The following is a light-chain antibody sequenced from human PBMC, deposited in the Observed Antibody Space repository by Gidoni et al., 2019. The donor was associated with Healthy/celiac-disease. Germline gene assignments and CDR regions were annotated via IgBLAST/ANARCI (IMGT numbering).Light chain of an antibody. CDR1: QSVSSSY. CDR3: QRYGSSSS. V-gene: IGKV3-20*01. J-gene: IGKJ4*01. CDR2: VAS. Sequence: IVLTQSPGTLFLSAGERATLSCWASQSVSSSYLSWYQQKPGQAPRLLIYVASSRDTDIPDRVSGSGSGTDFTLTISKLEPVDCAVYYWQRYGSSSSFGGGTKVEIK.